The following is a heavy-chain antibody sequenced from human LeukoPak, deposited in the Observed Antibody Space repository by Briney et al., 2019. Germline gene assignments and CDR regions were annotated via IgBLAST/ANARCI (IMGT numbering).Heavy chain of an antibody. J-gene: IGHJ4*02. V-gene: IGHV4-31*03. CDR2: IYDSRFT. Sequence: SETLSLTCTVSGGSFSSGGHYWTWIRPHPGQGLEWFGSIYDSRFTYYSPSLKSRVSISVDSSENQLSLKLTSVTAADTAVYYGAGGVDSSKMAYWGQGTLVTVSS. CDR1: GGSFSSGGHY. D-gene: IGHD6-13*01. CDR3: AGGVDSSKMAY.